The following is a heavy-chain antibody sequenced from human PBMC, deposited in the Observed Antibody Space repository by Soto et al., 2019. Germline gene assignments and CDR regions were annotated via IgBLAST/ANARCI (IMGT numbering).Heavy chain of an antibody. D-gene: IGHD2-8*02. CDR2: ISGGGSGT. CDR1: GFTFGSYA. V-gene: IGHV3-23*01. Sequence: EMQLSESGGGLVQPGGSLRLSCAASGFTFGSYAMSWVRQAPGKGLEWVSAISGGGSGTYYADSVKGRFTISRDNSKKPLFLQMNSLSVEDTAIYYCAKDPKSTVRFNWFDPWGQGTLVTVSS. CDR3: AKDPKSTVRFNWFDP. J-gene: IGHJ5*02.